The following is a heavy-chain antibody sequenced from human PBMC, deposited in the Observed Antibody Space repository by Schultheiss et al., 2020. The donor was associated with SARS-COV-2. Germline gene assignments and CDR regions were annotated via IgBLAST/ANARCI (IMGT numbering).Heavy chain of an antibody. Sequence: SQTLSLTCAVSGYSISSGYYWGWIRQPPGKGLEWIGSIYHSGSTNYNPSLKSRVTISVDTSKNQFSLKLSSVTAADTAVYYCARGLGQLAWGQGTLVTVSS. V-gene: IGHV4-38-2*01. CDR2: IYHSGST. CDR3: ARGLGQLA. CDR1: GYSISSGYY. D-gene: IGHD6-6*01. J-gene: IGHJ5*02.